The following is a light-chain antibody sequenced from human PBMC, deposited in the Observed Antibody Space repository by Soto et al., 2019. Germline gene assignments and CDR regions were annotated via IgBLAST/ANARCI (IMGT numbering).Light chain of an antibody. J-gene: IGLJ1*01. CDR2: EVS. CDR1: SSDVGSYNL. CDR3: CSYAGSSTLV. Sequence: QSVLTQPASVSGSPGQSITISCTGTSSDVGSYNLVSWYQHHPGKAPKLMIYEVSKRPSGVSNRFSGSKSGNTASLTISGLQAEDEADYYCCSYAGSSTLVFGTGTKVPV. V-gene: IGLV2-23*02.